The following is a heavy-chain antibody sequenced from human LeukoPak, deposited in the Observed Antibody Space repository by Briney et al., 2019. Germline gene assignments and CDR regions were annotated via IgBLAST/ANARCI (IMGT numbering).Heavy chain of an antibody. CDR3: AKSAASTQYYYGMDV. V-gene: IGHV3-23*01. Sequence: GGSLRLSCAASGFSFSSYGMTWVRQAPGKGLEWVSSISGGGGSTNSADSVKGRFTISRDNSKNTLYLQMNSLRAEDTAVYYCAKSAASTQYYYGMDVWGQGTTVTVSS. J-gene: IGHJ6*02. D-gene: IGHD6-25*01. CDR2: ISGGGGST. CDR1: GFSFSSYG.